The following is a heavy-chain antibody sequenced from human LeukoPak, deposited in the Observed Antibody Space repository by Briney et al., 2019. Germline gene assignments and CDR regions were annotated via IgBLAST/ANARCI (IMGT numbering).Heavy chain of an antibody. V-gene: IGHV3-9*01. D-gene: IGHD5-18*01. J-gene: IGHJ4*02. Sequence: PGRSLSLSCAASGFTYQHYPRLWVRHARGEGLVGVLGIRWNSGSTGYADSGKPRFTISRDNAKNFLYLQMNSLRAQDTALYYCAKAGYSYGLFDYWGQASPATVSS. CDR1: GFTYQHYP. CDR3: AKAGYSYGLFDY. CDR2: IRWNSGST.